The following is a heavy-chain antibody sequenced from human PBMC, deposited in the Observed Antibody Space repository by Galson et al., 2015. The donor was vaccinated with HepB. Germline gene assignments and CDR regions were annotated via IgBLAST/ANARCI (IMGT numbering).Heavy chain of an antibody. CDR2: IWYDGSKK. J-gene: IGHJ4*02. Sequence: SLRLSCAASGFTFSSYGMHWVRQAPGKGLEWVAVIWYDGSKKYHADSVKGRFSISRDNSKNMLYLEMNSLRAEDTAVYYCARERSGGWAHDYWGQGTLVTVSS. V-gene: IGHV3-33*01. CDR3: ARERSGGWAHDY. D-gene: IGHD2-15*01. CDR1: GFTFSSYG.